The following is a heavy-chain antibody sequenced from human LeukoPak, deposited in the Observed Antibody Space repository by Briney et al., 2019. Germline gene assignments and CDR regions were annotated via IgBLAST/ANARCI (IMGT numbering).Heavy chain of an antibody. D-gene: IGHD4-17*01. CDR1: GGSISSSSYY. Sequence: SETLSLTCTVSGGSISSSSYYWGWIRQPPGKGLEWIGSIYYSGRTYYNPSLKSRVTISVDTSKNQFSLKLSSVTAADTAVYYCARQSTVTAGGAFDIWGQGTMVTVSS. V-gene: IGHV4-39*01. CDR2: IYYSGRT. CDR3: ARQSTVTAGGAFDI. J-gene: IGHJ3*02.